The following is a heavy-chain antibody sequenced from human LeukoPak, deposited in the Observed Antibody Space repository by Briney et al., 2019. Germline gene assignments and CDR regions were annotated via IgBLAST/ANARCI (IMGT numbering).Heavy chain of an antibody. CDR3: ARDQHYYDSSGYLDAFDI. J-gene: IGHJ3*02. CDR1: GGSISSYY. D-gene: IGHD3-22*01. Sequence: SETLSLTCTVSGGSISSYYWSWIRQPAGKGLEWIGRIYPSGSTNYNPSLKSRVTMSVDTSKNQFSLKLSSVTAADTAVYYCARDQHYYDSSGYLDAFDIWGQGTMVTVSS. V-gene: IGHV4-4*07. CDR2: IYPSGST.